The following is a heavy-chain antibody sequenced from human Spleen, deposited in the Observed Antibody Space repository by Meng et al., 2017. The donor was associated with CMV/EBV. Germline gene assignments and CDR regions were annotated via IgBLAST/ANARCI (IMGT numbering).Heavy chain of an antibody. J-gene: IGHJ5*02. CDR3: ARLVGATTGGWFDP. Sequence: KPSGCTFSSYAISWVLQAPGQGLEWMGRIIPIFGTTNYAQKFQGRVAITTDEPTSTAYMELSSLRSEDTAVYYCARLVGATTGGWFDPWGQGTLVTVSS. CDR1: GCTFSSYA. D-gene: IGHD1-26*01. CDR2: IIPIFGTT. V-gene: IGHV1-69*05.